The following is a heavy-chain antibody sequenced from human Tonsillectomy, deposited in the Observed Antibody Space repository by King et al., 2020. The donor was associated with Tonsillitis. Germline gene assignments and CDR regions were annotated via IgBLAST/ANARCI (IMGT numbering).Heavy chain of an antibody. CDR3: ARTSMEGASHFDY. D-gene: IGHD1-26*01. CDR1: GGAISSYY. J-gene: IGHJ4*02. V-gene: IGHV4-59*01. CDR2: IYYSGST. Sequence: QLQLQESGPGLVKPSENLSLTCTVSGGAISSYYWSWIRQPPGKGLEWIGYIYYSGSTNYNPSLKSRVTISVDTSKNQFSLKLSSVTAADTAVYYCARTSMEGASHFDYWGQGTLVTVSS.